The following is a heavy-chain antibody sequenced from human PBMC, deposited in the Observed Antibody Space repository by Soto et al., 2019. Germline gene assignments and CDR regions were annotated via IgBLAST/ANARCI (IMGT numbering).Heavy chain of an antibody. CDR2: INPSGGST. V-gene: IGHV1-46*01. Sequence: ASLKVSCQASVYTFTRCSMQFVRQAPGQGLELMGIINPSGGSTSYAQKFQGRVTMTRDTSTSTVYMELSSLRSEDTAVYYCARAVQHYDFWSGYYTFPALYGMDVWGQGTTVTVA. D-gene: IGHD3-3*01. J-gene: IGHJ6*02. CDR3: ARAVQHYDFWSGYYTFPALYGMDV. CDR1: VYTFTRCS.